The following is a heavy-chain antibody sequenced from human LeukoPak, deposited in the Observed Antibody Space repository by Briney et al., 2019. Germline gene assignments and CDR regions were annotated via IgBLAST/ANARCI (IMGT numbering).Heavy chain of an antibody. J-gene: IGHJ5*02. CDR1: GGSFSGYY. D-gene: IGHD6-13*01. Sequence: PSETLSLTCAVYGGSFSGYYWSWIRQPPGKGLEWIGEINHSASTNYNPSLKSRVTISVDTSKNQFSLKLSSVTAADTAVYYCARGGIAAGNWFDPWGQGTLVTVSS. CDR3: ARGGIAAGNWFDP. CDR2: INHSAST. V-gene: IGHV4-34*01.